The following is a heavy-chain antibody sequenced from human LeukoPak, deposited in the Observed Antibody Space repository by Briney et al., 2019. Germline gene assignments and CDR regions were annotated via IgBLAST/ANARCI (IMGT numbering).Heavy chain of an antibody. J-gene: IGHJ4*02. V-gene: IGHV3-21*01. CDR3: AREGIVVVSAADNYFDY. CDR1: GFTFSSYS. D-gene: IGHD2-2*01. Sequence: PGGSLRLSCAASGFTFSSYSMNWVRQAPGKGLEWVSSISSSSSYIYYADSVKGRFTISRGNAKNSLYLQMNSLRAEDTAVYYCAREGIVVVSAADNYFDYWGQGTLVTVSS. CDR2: ISSSSSYI.